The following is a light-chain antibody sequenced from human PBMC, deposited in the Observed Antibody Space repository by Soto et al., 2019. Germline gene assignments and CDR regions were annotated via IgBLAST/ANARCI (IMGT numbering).Light chain of an antibody. CDR1: RSDVGGYNH. CDR2: EVS. V-gene: IGLV2-14*01. J-gene: IGLJ1*01. Sequence: QSALTQPASVSGSPGQSITISCTGSRSDVGGYNHVSWYQQYPGNAPKLLIFEVSNRPSGVSNRFSGSKSGNTASLTISGLQAEDEADYYCNSFTASSTLVFGSGTKVTVL. CDR3: NSFTASSTLV.